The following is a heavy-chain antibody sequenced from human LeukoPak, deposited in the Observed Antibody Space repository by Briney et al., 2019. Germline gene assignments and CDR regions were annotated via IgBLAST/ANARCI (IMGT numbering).Heavy chain of an antibody. D-gene: IGHD1/OR15-1a*01. Sequence: ASVKVSCKASGYTFGNYAIHWARQAPGQRFEWMGWINVGNGHTKYSQEFQGRTRDTSATTAYMELSSLTSEDMALYYCARGRGTPNTDRDFYYYYYMDVWGTGTTVIVSS. CDR2: INVGNGHT. CDR3: ARGRGTPNTDRDFYYYYYMDV. J-gene: IGHJ6*03. CDR1: GYTFGNYA. V-gene: IGHV1-3*03.